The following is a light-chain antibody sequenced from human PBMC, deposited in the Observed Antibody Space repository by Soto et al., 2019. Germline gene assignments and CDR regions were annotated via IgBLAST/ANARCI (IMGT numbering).Light chain of an antibody. Sequence: QSALTQPASVSESPGQSISISCTGTNNDVGNYNLVSWYQQHPGRAPKLIIFDGSQRPSGISGRFSGSKSGNTASLAISGLQSEDEADYYCAAWDDSLNGWVFGGGTKLTVL. CDR2: DGS. V-gene: IGLV2-14*02. CDR3: AAWDDSLNGWV. CDR1: NNDVGNYNL. J-gene: IGLJ3*02.